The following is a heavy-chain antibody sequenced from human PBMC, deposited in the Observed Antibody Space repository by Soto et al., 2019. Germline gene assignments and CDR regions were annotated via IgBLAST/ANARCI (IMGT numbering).Heavy chain of an antibody. D-gene: IGHD6-13*01. J-gene: IGHJ4*02. Sequence: SETLCLTCAVSGGSIGTSDWWSWVRQPPGKGLEWIGEVYRTGSTNYNPSLESRLTISVDKSKNQFSLKLTSVTAADTAVYYCARARATIAAAAIFDCWGQGTLVTVSS. V-gene: IGHV4-4*02. CDR1: GGSIGTSDW. CDR3: ARARATIAAAAIFDC. CDR2: VYRTGST.